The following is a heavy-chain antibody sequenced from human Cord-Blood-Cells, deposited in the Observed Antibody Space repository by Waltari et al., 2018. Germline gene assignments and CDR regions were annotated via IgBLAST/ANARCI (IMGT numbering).Heavy chain of an antibody. Sequence: EVQLVESGGGLVQPGGSLRLSCAASGFTFSSYWMSWVRQAPGKGLEGVSNIKEDGNEKYYVDSVKGRFTISRDNAKNSLYLQMNSLRAEDTAMYYCARESPNGAFDIWGQGTMVTVSS. CDR1: GFTFSSYW. D-gene: IGHD2-8*01. J-gene: IGHJ3*02. CDR3: ARESPNGAFDI. CDR2: IKEDGNEK. V-gene: IGHV3-7*01.